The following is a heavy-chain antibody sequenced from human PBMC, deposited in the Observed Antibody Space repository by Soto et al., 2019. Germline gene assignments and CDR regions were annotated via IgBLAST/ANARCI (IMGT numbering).Heavy chain of an antibody. CDR1: RETVSISG. CDR3: ARAGHEVAAFDI. J-gene: IGHJ3*02. D-gene: IGHD2-15*01. CDR2: ISAYNGNT. Sequence: VPVEVCSASSRETVSISGIGVALQAPGQGLEWMGWISAYNGNTNYAQKLQGRVTMTTDTSTSTAYMELRSLRSDDTAVYYCARAGHEVAAFDIWGQGTMVTVSS. V-gene: IGHV1-18*01.